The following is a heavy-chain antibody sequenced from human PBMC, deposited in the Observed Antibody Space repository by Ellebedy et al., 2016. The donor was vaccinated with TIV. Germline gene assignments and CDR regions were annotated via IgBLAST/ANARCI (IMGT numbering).Heavy chain of an antibody. CDR1: GYTLTELS. D-gene: IGHD3-10*01. CDR3: ATVRGVFLSSYFDP. CDR2: FDPEDGET. V-gene: IGHV1-24*01. Sequence: AASVKVSCKVSGYTLTELSMHWVRQAPGKGLEWMGGFDPEDGETIYAQKFQGRVTMTEDTSTDTAYMELSSLRSEDTDVYYCATVRGVFLSSYFDPWGQGTLVTVSS. J-gene: IGHJ5*02.